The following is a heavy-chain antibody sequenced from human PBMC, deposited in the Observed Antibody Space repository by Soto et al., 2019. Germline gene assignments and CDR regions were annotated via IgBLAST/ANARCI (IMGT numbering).Heavy chain of an antibody. V-gene: IGHV4-59*01. D-gene: IGHD6-19*01. CDR3: ARSVAVPGAHIDY. J-gene: IGHJ4*02. Sequence: SETLSLTCSFSGGSISVSYWSWIRQSPGKGLEWLGYVYYTGSTNYSPSLMSRVSISVDTSKNEFSLRLSSVTAADTAVYFCARSVAVPGAHIDYWGQGTQVTVSS. CDR2: VYYTGST. CDR1: GGSISVSY.